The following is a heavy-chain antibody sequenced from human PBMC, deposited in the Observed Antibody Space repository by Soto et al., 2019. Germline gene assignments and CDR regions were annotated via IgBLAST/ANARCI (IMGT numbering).Heavy chain of an antibody. Sequence: QVQLQQSGPGLVKPSQTLSLTCTVSGDSISSDYYHWTWIRQSPRKGLEGIGYIHHSGSILYNPSLKSRVTISVDTSKNQFSLHLTSVTAADTAVYFCAREDDGGDSLDVWGQGTTVTVSS. V-gene: IGHV4-30-4*08. CDR2: IHHSGSI. D-gene: IGHD2-21*02. CDR1: GDSISSDYYH. CDR3: AREDDGGDSLDV. J-gene: IGHJ6*02.